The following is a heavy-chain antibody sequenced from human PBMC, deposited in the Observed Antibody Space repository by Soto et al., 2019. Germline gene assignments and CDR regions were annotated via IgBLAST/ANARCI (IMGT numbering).Heavy chain of an antibody. CDR1: GFTFRPYW. CDR3: ARVLGVSGDKGDPLDG. Sequence: EVQLVESGGGLVQPGGSLRLSCAASGFTFRPYWMHWGRQAPGKGLVWVSHINGDGSSTTYADAVKGRFTISRDNAKNALELQMNSLRAKDTAVSYCARVLGVSGDKGDPLDGWGQGTRVTVSS. J-gene: IGHJ4*02. V-gene: IGHV3-74*01. CDR2: INGDGSST. D-gene: IGHD2-15*01.